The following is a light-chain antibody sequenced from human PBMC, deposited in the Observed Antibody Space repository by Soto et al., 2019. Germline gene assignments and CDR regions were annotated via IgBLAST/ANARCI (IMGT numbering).Light chain of an antibody. CDR1: QGIGSW. Sequence: DLQMTQSPSSVSASVGDRVTITCRASQGIGSWLAWYQQKPGKAPNLLIYAASSLQSGVPSRFSGSGFGTDFTLTIGSLQPEDFATYYCQQANSFPWTFGQGTKVEIK. V-gene: IGKV1-12*01. J-gene: IGKJ1*01. CDR3: QQANSFPWT. CDR2: AAS.